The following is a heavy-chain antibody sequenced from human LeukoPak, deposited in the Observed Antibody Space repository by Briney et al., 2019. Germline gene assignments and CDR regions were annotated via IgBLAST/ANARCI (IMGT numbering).Heavy chain of an antibody. CDR3: ARGEGYRVGAWWYFDY. J-gene: IGHJ4*02. D-gene: IGHD1-26*01. Sequence: EASVKVSCKASGYTFTTYYLHWVRQAPGQGLEWMGIINPNAGDTGYARKFLGRVTMTRDTSTSTVYMELSSLRSEDTAVYYCARGEGYRVGAWWYFDYWGQGTLVTVSS. CDR2: INPNAGDT. V-gene: IGHV1-46*01. CDR1: GYTFTTYY.